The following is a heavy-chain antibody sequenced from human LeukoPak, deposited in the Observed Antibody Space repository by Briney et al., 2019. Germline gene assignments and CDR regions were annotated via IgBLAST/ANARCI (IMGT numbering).Heavy chain of an antibody. V-gene: IGHV1-69*05. D-gene: IGHD1-26*01. CDR3: ASDHSDDHPNWFDP. CDR1: GGTFSSYA. CDR2: IIPIFGTA. J-gene: IGHJ5*02. Sequence: ASVKVSCKASGGTFSSYAISWVRQAPGQGLEWMGGIIPIFGTANYAQKFQGRVTITTDESTSTAYMELSSLRSEDTAVYYCASDHSDDHPNWFDPWGQGTLVTVSS.